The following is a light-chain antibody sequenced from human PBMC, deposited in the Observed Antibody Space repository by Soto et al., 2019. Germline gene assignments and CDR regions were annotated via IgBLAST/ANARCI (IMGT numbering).Light chain of an antibody. V-gene: IGLV3-9*01. Sequence: SYELTQPLSVSVALGQTARITCGGNNIGNKNVHWYQQKPGQAPVLVIYRDSNRPSGIPERFSASNSGNTATLTISRAQAGDEADYSCQVWHSSTVIFGGGTKLTVL. CDR1: NIGNKN. CDR2: RDS. CDR3: QVWHSSTVI. J-gene: IGLJ2*01.